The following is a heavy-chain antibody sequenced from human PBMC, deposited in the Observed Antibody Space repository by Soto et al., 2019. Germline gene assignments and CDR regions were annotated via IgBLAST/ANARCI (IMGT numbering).Heavy chain of an antibody. J-gene: IGHJ4*02. CDR2: INPNSGGT. V-gene: IGHV1-2*02. D-gene: IGHD2-15*01. Sequence: ASVKVSCKASGYTFTGYYMHWVRQAPGQGLEWMGWINPNSGGTNYAQKFQGRVTMTRDTSISTAYMELSRLRSDDTAVYYCSRDGSNGGYFDYWGQGALVTVSS. CDR1: GYTFTGYY. CDR3: SRDGSNGGYFDY.